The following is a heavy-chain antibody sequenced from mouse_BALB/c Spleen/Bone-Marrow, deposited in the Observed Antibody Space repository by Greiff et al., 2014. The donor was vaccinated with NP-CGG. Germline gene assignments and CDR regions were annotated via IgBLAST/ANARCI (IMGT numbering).Heavy chain of an antibody. J-gene: IGHJ1*01. D-gene: IGHD1-1*01. CDR3: ARGYYGRTYGWYFDV. Sequence: VKLMESGAEFVKPGAPVKLSCKASGYTFTNYWMNWVKQRPGRGLEWIGRIDPSDSETHYNQKFKDKATLTVDISSSTAYIQLSSLTSEDSAVYYCARGYYGRTYGWYFDVWGAGTTVTVSS. CDR2: IDPSDSET. CDR1: GYTFTNYW. V-gene: IGHV1-69*02.